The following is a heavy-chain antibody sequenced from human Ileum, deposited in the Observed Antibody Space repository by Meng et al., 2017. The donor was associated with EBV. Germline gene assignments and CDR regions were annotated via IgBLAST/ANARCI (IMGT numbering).Heavy chain of an antibody. D-gene: IGHD2-15*01. V-gene: IGHV1-3*01. CDR3: AREEGGRFDS. J-gene: IGHJ4*02. Sequence: QVQLLQSGADMKQPGASVEISCKASGYKFDDYTIQWLRQAPGQRLEWLGWINPGIGSTYDSKTIRGRLTITMDTSASTVYMRLTSLTSEDTAVYYCAREEGGRFDSWGQGTLVTASS. CDR2: INPGIGST. CDR1: GYKFDDYT.